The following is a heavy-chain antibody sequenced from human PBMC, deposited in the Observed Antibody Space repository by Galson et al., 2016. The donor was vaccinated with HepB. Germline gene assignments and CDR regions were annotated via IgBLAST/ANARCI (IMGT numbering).Heavy chain of an antibody. Sequence: SVKVSCKASGYTVTTYAMNWVRQAPGQGLEWMGWINTNTGKSTYAQGFTGRFVFSLDTSVTTTYLQISGLKAEDTAVYYCARGMGYCSSTSCYVTAFDMWGQGTMITVSA. D-gene: IGHD2-2*01. CDR3: ARGMGYCSSTSCYVTAFDM. J-gene: IGHJ3*02. CDR1: GYTVTTYA. V-gene: IGHV7-4-1*02. CDR2: INTNTGKS.